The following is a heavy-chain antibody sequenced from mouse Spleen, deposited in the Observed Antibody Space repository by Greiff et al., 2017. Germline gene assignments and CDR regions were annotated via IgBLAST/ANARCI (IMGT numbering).Heavy chain of an antibody. CDR3: ARGSLYYYGSSGYFDV. Sequence: QVHVKQPGAELVKPGASVKLSCKASGYTFTSYWMHWVKQRPGQGLEWIGMIHPNSGSTNYNEKFKSKATLTVDKSSSTAYMQLSSLTSEDSAVYYCARGSLYYYGSSGYFDVWGTGTTVTVSS. J-gene: IGHJ1*03. CDR2: IHPNSGST. CDR1: GYTFTSYW. D-gene: IGHD1-1*01. V-gene: IGHV1-64*01.